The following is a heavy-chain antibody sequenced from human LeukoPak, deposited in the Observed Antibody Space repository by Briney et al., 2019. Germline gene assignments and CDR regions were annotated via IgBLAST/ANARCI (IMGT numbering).Heavy chain of an antibody. D-gene: IGHD3-10*01. J-gene: IGHJ4*02. CDR1: GGSISSSSYY. Sequence: SETLSLTCTVSGGSISSSSYYWGWIRQPPGKGLEWIGSIYYSGSTYYNPSLKSRVTISVDTSKNQFSLKLSSVTAADTAVYYCASTFGSGITRRRLSLNYWGQGTLVTVSS. CDR3: ASTFGSGITRRRLSLNY. CDR2: IYYSGST. V-gene: IGHV4-39*01.